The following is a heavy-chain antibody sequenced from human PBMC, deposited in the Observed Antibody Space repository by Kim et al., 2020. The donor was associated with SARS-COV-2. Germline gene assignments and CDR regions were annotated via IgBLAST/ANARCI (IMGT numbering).Heavy chain of an antibody. J-gene: IGHJ4*01. D-gene: IGHD2-15*01. Sequence: GGSLRLSCAASGFTFSSYAMHWVRQAPGKGLEWVEVISYDGSNKYYADSMKGRFTITRDNSKNTLYLQMNSLRAEDTSVYYCAREARATPSFDYWGHGTLVAVS. V-gene: IGHV3-30-3*01. CDR3: AREARATPSFDY. CDR1: GFTFSSYA. CDR2: ISYDGSNK.